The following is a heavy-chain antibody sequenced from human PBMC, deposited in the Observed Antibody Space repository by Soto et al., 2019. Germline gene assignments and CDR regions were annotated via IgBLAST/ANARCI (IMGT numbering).Heavy chain of an antibody. CDR2: ISAYNGNT. Sequence: QVQLVQSGAEVKKPGASVKVSCKASGYTFTSYGISWVRQAPGQGLEWMGWISAYNGNTNYAQKLQGRVTMTTDTTTSTAYMELRSLRSDDTAVYYCAGDRFSSGWGGVSVGYFDYWGQGTLVTVSS. CDR1: GYTFTSYG. D-gene: IGHD6-19*01. V-gene: IGHV1-18*01. J-gene: IGHJ4*02. CDR3: AGDRFSSGWGGVSVGYFDY.